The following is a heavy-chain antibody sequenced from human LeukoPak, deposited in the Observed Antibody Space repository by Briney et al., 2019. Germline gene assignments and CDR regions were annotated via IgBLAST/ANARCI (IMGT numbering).Heavy chain of an antibody. V-gene: IGHV1-18*01. CDR3: ARDKGCSSTSCASRVYYYGMDV. J-gene: IGHJ6*02. CDR2: ISAYNGNT. Sequence: GASVKVSCKPSGYTFTSYGISGGRQAPGQGLEWMGWISAYNGNTNYAQKLQGRVTMTTDTSTSTAYMELRSLRSDDTAVYYCARDKGCSSTSCASRVYYYGMDVWGQGTTVTVSS. D-gene: IGHD2-2*01. CDR1: GYTFTSYG.